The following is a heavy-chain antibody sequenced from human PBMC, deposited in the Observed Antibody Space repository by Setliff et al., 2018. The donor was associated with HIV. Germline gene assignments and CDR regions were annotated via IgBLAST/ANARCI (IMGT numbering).Heavy chain of an antibody. CDR3: ATFSWGGWDNTFNDY. CDR1: GGSINSGGYY. CDR2: VCYSVST. V-gene: IGHV4-31*03. J-gene: IGHJ4*02. D-gene: IGHD1-26*01. Sequence: PSETLSLTCTVSGGSINSGGYYWSWIRQHPGKGLEWIGYVCYSVSTYYNPSLKSRVTISVDTSKNQFSLKLSSVTAADTAVYFCATFSWGGWDNTFNDYWGQGTLVTVSS.